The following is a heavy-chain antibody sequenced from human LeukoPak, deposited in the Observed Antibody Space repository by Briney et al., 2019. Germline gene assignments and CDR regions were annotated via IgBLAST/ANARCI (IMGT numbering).Heavy chain of an antibody. V-gene: IGHV4-59*01. D-gene: IGHD4-11*01. Sequence: PSETLSLTCTVSGGSISSYYWSWVRQPPGKGLEWIGYIYYGGSTNYNPSLKSRVTISVDTSKNQFSLKLSSVTAADTAVYYCARVDYSNYGDAFDIWGQGTMVTVSS. CDR1: GGSISSYY. CDR2: IYYGGST. CDR3: ARVDYSNYGDAFDI. J-gene: IGHJ3*02.